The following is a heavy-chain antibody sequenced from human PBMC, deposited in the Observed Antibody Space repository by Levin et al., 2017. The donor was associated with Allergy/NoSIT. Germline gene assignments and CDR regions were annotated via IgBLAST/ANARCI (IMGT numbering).Heavy chain of an antibody. CDR1: CGSISSSY. CDR2: IYYSGST. D-gene: IGHD2-15*01. J-gene: IGHJ3*02. V-gene: IGHV4-59*01. CDR3: ARHSIVVVVAATPGAFDI. Sequence: SQTLSLTCTVSCGSISSSYWSWIRQPPGKGLEWIGYIYYSGSTNYNPSLKSRVTISVDTSKNQFSLKLSSVTAADTAVYYCARHSIVVVVAATPGAFDIWGQGTMVTVSS.